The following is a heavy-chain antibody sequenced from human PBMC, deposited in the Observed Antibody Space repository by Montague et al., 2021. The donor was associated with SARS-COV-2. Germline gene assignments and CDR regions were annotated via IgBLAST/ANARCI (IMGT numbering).Heavy chain of an antibody. CDR1: GDSISDYY. CDR3: ARTSRGSRYFYGADV. CDR2: IFRSGAT. J-gene: IGHJ6*02. Sequence: SETLSLTCTVSGDSISDYYWSWIRQPPGMGLEWIGYIFRSGATNYNPPLKSRVIISLDTSKSQFSLRLSSVTAADTAIYYCARTSRGSRYFYGADVWGHGTTVTVSS. V-gene: IGHV4-59*01. D-gene: IGHD3-22*01.